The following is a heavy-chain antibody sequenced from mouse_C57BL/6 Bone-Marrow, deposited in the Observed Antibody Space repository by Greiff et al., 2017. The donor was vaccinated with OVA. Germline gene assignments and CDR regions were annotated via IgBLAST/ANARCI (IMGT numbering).Heavy chain of an antibody. CDR1: GYSITSGYY. D-gene: IGHD2-10*01. CDR2: ISYDGSN. J-gene: IGHJ3*01. Sequence: ESGPGLVKPSQSLSLTCSVTGYSITSGYYWNWIRQFPGNKLEWMGYISYDGSNNYNPSLKNRISITRDTSKHQFFLKLNSVTTEDTATYYCAREGAYYGNSAWFAYWGQGTLVTVSA. V-gene: IGHV3-6*01. CDR3: AREGAYYGNSAWFAY.